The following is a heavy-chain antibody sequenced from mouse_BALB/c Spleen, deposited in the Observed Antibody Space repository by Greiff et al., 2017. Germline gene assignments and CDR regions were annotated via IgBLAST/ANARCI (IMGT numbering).Heavy chain of an antibody. CDR2: ISTYYGNT. D-gene: IGHD1-1*01. CDR1: GYTFTDYA. CDR3: ARGTTVIPFDY. V-gene: IGHV1-67*01. J-gene: IGHJ2*01. Sequence: QVQLKESGPELVRPGVSVKISCKGSGYTFTDYAMHWVKQSHAKSLEWIGVISTYYGNTNYNQKFKGKATMTVDKSSSTAYMELARLTSEDSAIYYCARGTTVIPFDYWGQGTTLTVSS.